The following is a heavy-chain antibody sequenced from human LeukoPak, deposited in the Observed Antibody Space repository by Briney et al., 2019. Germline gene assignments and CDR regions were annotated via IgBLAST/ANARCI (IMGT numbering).Heavy chain of an antibody. J-gene: IGHJ4*02. D-gene: IGHD1-26*01. CDR1: GGSFSGYY. CDR3: ARRDGATGYFDY. V-gene: IGHV4-34*01. CDR2: INHSGST. Sequence: SETLSLTCAVYGGSFSGYYWSWIRQPPGKGLEWIGEINHSGSTYYNPSLKSRVTISVDTSKNQFPLKLSSVTAADTAVYYCARRDGATGYFDYWGQGTLVTVSS.